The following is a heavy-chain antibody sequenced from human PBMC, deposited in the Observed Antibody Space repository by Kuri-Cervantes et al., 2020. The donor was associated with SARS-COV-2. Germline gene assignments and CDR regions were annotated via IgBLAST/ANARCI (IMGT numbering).Heavy chain of an antibody. CDR1: GFTFSSYG. Sequence: GESLKISCAASGFTFSSYGMHWVRQAPGKGLEWVSAISGSGGSTYYADSVKGRFTISRDNSKNTLYLQMNSLRAEDTAVYYCAKAWDYYDSSGYLAWGQGTLVTVSS. J-gene: IGHJ5*02. V-gene: IGHV3-23*01. D-gene: IGHD3-22*01. CDR2: ISGSGGST. CDR3: AKAWDYYDSSGYLA.